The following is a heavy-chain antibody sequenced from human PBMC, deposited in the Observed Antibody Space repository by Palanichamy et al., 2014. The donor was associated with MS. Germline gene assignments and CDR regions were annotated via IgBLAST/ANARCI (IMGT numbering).Heavy chain of an antibody. V-gene: IGHV3-48*02. J-gene: IGHJ6*02. CDR1: GFTFSSYS. CDR3: ARDGSGAIVVVPAAIHYYYGMDV. D-gene: IGHD2-2*01. CDR2: ISSSSSTI. Sequence: VQLVGGRGGGLGTAWGVPSRLSCAASGFTFSSYSMNWVRQAPGKGLEWVSYISSSSSTIYYADSVKGRFTISRDNAKNSLYLQMNSLRDEDTAVYYCARDGSGAIVVVPAAIHYYYGMDVWGQGTTVTVSS.